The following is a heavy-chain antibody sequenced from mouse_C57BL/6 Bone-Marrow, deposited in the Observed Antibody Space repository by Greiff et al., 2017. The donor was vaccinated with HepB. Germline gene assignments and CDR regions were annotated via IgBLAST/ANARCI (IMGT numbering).Heavy chain of an antibody. CDR2: IDPENGDT. D-gene: IGHD2-2*01. CDR3: TTIGYTDD. CDR1: GFNIKDDY. J-gene: IGHJ2*01. Sequence: VQLQQSGAELVRPGASVKLSCTASGFNIKDDYMHWVKQRPEQGLEWIGWIDPENGDTEYASKFQGKATITADTSSNTAYLQLSSLTSEDTAVYYCTTIGYTDDWGQGTTLTVSS. V-gene: IGHV14-4*01.